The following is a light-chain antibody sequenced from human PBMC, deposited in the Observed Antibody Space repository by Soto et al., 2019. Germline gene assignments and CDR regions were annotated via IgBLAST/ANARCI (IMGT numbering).Light chain of an antibody. V-gene: IGKV1-5*03. J-gene: IGKJ1*01. CDR2: NAS. CDR1: QSISSW. CDR3: QQYNSYPRT. Sequence: DIQMTQSPSTLSASVGDRVTITCRASQSISSWLAWYQQKPGKAPRRLIYNASSRDTGVPSRFSGSGSGTDFTLTISRLQPDDFAAYYCQQYNSYPRTFGQGTKVEIK.